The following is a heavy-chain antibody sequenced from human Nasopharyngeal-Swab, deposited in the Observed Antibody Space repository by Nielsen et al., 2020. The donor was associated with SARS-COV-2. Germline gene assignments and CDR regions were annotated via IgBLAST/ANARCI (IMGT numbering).Heavy chain of an antibody. Sequence: SETLSLTCAAYGGSFSGYDWSWIRQPPGKGLEWIGEINHSGSTNYNPSLKSRVTISADTSKNKISLRLSSVTAADTAVYYCARGDYDGSGSLDAFDIWGQGTMVTVSS. D-gene: IGHD3-10*01. CDR1: GGSFSGYD. CDR3: ARGDYDGSGSLDAFDI. CDR2: INHSGST. J-gene: IGHJ3*02. V-gene: IGHV4-34*01.